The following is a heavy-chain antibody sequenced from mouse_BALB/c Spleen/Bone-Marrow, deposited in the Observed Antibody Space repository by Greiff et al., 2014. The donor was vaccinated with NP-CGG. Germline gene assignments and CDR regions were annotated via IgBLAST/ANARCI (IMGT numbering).Heavy chain of an antibody. CDR2: IRNKANGYTT. J-gene: IGHJ1*01. CDR3: AREIINDYHWYFDV. CDR1: GFTFTDYY. D-gene: IGHD2-4*01. V-gene: IGHV7-3*02. Sequence: EVHLVESGGGSVQPGGSLRLSCATSGFTFTDYYMSWVRQPPGKALEWLGFIRNKANGYTTEYSASVKGRFTISRDNSQSILYLQMNTLRAEDSATYYCAREIINDYHWYFDVWGAGTTVTVSS.